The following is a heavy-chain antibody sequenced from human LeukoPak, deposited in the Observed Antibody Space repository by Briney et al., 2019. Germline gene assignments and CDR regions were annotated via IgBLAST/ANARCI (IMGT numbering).Heavy chain of an antibody. CDR2: ISSSSSYI. CDR3: ARVGSGSYSVYAFDI. D-gene: IGHD3-10*01. V-gene: IGHV3-21*01. J-gene: IGHJ3*02. Sequence: GGSLRLSCAASGFTFSSYSMNWVSQAPGKGLEWVSSISSSSSYIYYADSVKGRFTISRDNAKNSLYLQMNSLRAEDTAVYYCARVGSGSYSVYAFDIWGQGTMVTVSS. CDR1: GFTFSSYS.